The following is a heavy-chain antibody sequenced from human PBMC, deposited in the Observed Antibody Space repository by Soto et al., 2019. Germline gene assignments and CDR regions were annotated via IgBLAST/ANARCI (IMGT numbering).Heavy chain of an antibody. V-gene: IGHV4-30-4*01. D-gene: IGHD5-18*01. J-gene: IGHJ3*02. Sequence: QVQLQEWGPGLVKPSQTLSLTCTVSGGSISSGDYYWSWIRQPPGKGLEWIGYIYYSGSTYYNPSLKSRATISVDTSKNRFALKLSSVTAADTAVYYCAREGYSYVPDAFDIWGQGTMVTVSS. CDR3: AREGYSYVPDAFDI. CDR1: GGSISSGDYY. CDR2: IYYSGST.